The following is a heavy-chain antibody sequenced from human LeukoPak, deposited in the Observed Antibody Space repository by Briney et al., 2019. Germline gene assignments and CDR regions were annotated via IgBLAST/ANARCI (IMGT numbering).Heavy chain of an antibody. J-gene: IGHJ3*02. CDR3: ARVRMVRGVIDAFDI. Sequence: SQTLSLTCTVSGGSISSGGYSWSWIRQPPGKGLEWIGYIYHSGSTYYNPSLKSRVTISVDRSKNQFSLKLSSVTAADTAVYYCARVRMVRGVIDAFDIWGQGTMVTVSS. CDR1: GGSISSGGYS. D-gene: IGHD3-10*01. CDR2: IYHSGST. V-gene: IGHV4-30-2*01.